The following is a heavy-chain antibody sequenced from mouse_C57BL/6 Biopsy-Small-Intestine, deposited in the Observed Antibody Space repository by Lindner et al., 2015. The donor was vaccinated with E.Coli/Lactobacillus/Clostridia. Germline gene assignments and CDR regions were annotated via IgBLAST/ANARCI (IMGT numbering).Heavy chain of an antibody. J-gene: IGHJ4*01. D-gene: IGHD2-12*01. Sequence: SVKVSCKASGYTFTGFYMHWVRQAPGQGLEWLGWINPNSGDTDYETQKFQGRVTMTRDTSINTAYMELSSLKSDGTAVYYCMRDFGGPYSSPDYWGQGTLVTVSS. V-gene: IGHV14-4*02. CDR3: MRDFGGPYSSPDY. CDR1: GYTFTGFY. CDR2: INPNSGDT.